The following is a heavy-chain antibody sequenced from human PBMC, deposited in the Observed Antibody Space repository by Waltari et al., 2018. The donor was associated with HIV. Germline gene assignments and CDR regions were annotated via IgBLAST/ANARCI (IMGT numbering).Heavy chain of an antibody. CDR2: IDHSGRP. CDR1: GGSFSGYY. Sequence: QVQLQQWGAGLLKPSETLSLTCAVYGGSFSGYYWSWIRQPPGKGREWIGEIDHSGRPNYNPSLKSRVSISVDTSKNQFSLKLSSVTAAETAVYYCARGHGIAVAGTWFDPWGQGTLVTVSS. J-gene: IGHJ5*02. D-gene: IGHD6-19*01. V-gene: IGHV4-34*01. CDR3: ARGHGIAVAGTWFDP.